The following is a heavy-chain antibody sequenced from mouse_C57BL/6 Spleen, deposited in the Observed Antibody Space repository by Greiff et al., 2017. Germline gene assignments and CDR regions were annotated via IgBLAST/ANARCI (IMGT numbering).Heavy chain of an antibody. Sequence: VKLMESGAELVKPGASVKISCKASGYAFSSYWMNWVKQRPGKGLEWIGQFYPGDGDTNYNGKFKGKATLTADKSSSTAYMQLSSLTSEDSAVYFCARYLSGNWDDYYAMDYWGQGTSVTASS. CDR2: FYPGDGDT. CDR1: GYAFSSYW. J-gene: IGHJ4*01. CDR3: ARYLSGNWDDYYAMDY. D-gene: IGHD4-1*01. V-gene: IGHV1-80*01.